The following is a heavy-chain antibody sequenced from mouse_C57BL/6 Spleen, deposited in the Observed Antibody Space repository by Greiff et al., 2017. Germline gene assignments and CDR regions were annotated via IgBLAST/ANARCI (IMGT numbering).Heavy chain of an antibody. V-gene: IGHV1-26*01. Sequence: EVQLQQSGPELVKPGASVKISCKASGYTFTDYYMNWVKQSHGKSLEWIGDINPNNGGTSYNQKFKGKATLTVDKSSSTAYMELRSLTSEYSAVYCCARGDIATEYFDYWGQGTTLTVSS. CDR3: ARGDIATEYFDY. CDR2: INPNNGGT. CDR1: GYTFTDYY. J-gene: IGHJ2*01. D-gene: IGHD1-1*01.